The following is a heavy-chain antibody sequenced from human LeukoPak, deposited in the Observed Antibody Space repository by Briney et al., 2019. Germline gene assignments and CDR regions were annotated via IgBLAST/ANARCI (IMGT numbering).Heavy chain of an antibody. Sequence: ALVKVSCKASGYTFTGYYIYWVRQAPGQGLEWMGWINPNSGGTNYAQKFQGRVALTRDTSITTSYMDLSGLRSDDTAVYYCAKVQYLTLDAFDIWGRGTMVTVS. CDR3: AKVQYLTLDAFDI. CDR2: INPNSGGT. CDR1: GYTFTGYY. V-gene: IGHV1-2*02. D-gene: IGHD2-21*02. J-gene: IGHJ3*02.